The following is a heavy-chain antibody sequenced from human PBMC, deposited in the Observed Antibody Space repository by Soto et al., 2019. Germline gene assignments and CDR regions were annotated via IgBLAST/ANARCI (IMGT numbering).Heavy chain of an antibody. J-gene: IGHJ5*02. CDR2: IFSNDEK. V-gene: IGHV2-26*04. Sequence: HVTVKDSGPVLVKPTETVTLTCTVSGLSRSNAGLCVSLILQPPVKALEWLAHIFSNDEKSYSTSLKSRRTISKDTSKSQVVLTMTNIDPVDTATYYCASTYSTSWYCFDPWGQGTLVTVSS. CDR1: GLSRSNAGLC. CDR3: ASTYSTSWYCFDP. D-gene: IGHD6-13*01.